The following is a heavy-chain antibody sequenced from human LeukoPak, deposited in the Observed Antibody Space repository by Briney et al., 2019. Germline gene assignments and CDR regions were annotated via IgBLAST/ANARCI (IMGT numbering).Heavy chain of an antibody. D-gene: IGHD3-22*01. V-gene: IGHV3-23*01. J-gene: IGHJ4*02. Sequence: GGSLRLSCTASGFTFNNYAMYWVRQAPRKGLEWVAGIFGSGGSAHYADSVKGRFTISRDNSKNTVYLQMDSLRGEDTALYYCTKTTSGYSSGQYPGWPADHWGQGTLVTVSS. CDR2: IFGSGGSA. CDR3: TKTTSGYSSGQYPGWPADH. CDR1: GFTFNNYA.